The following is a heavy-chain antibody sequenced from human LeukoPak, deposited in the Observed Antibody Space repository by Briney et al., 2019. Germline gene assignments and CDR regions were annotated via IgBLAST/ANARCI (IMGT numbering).Heavy chain of an antibody. D-gene: IGHD7-27*01. V-gene: IGHV4-59*01. CDR1: GDFITAYY. CDR2: VYYSGST. Sequence: SERLSLTCTVSGDFITAYYWSSIRQPPGKGLEWIGYVYYSGSTKYNPSLRSRVTISLEMSKRQFSLNLTSVTAADTAVYYCASNTGTVFDYWGQGALVTVSS. J-gene: IGHJ4*02. CDR3: ASNTGTVFDY.